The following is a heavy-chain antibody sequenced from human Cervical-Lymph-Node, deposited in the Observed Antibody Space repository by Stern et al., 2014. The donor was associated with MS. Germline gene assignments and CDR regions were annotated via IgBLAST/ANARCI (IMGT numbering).Heavy chain of an antibody. J-gene: IGHJ4*02. Sequence: QLVESGPEVKKPGTSVKVSCKASGFTFSNSAVQWVRQARGQRLEWIGWIVGGSGNTIYAQQFQERVTISRDMSTNTAYMELSSLRSEDTAVYYCATGILGATTLFAHWGQGSLVTVSS. CDR2: IVGGSGNT. V-gene: IGHV1-58*01. D-gene: IGHD1-26*01. CDR1: GFTFSNSA. CDR3: ATGILGATTLFAH.